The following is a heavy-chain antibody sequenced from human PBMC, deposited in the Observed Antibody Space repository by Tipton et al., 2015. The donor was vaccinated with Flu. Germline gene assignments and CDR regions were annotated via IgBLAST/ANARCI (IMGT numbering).Heavy chain of an antibody. J-gene: IGHJ5*02. V-gene: IGHV3-49*04. CDR3: TTDPIKYTVTTWVYNWFDP. D-gene: IGHD4-17*01. Sequence: RSLRLSCTASGFTFGDYAMSWVRQAPGKGLEWVGFIRSKAYGGTTEYAASVKGRFTISRDDSKNTLYLQMNSLKTEDTAVYYCTTDPIKYTVTTWVYNWFDPWGQGTLVTVSS. CDR2: IRSKAYGGTT. CDR1: GFTFGDYA.